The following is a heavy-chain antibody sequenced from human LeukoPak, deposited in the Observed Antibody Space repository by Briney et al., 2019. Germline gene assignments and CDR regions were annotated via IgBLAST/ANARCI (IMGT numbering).Heavy chain of an antibody. V-gene: IGHV3-30*18. CDR2: ISYDGSNK. CDR3: AKVQLVGAPGEFDY. CDR1: GFTFSSYG. J-gene: IGHJ4*02. D-gene: IGHD1-26*01. Sequence: PGRSLRLSCAASGFTFSSYGMHWVRQAPGKGLEWVAVISYDGSNKYYADSVKSRFTISRDNSKNTLYLQMNSLRAEDTAVYYCAKVQLVGAPGEFDYWGQGTLVTVSS.